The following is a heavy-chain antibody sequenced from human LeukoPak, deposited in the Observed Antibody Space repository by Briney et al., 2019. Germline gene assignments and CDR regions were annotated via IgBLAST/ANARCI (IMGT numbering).Heavy chain of an antibody. J-gene: IGHJ4*02. CDR3: ARDYSGGYPGGAVFDY. D-gene: IGHD2-15*01. V-gene: IGHV4-4*07. CDR2: VYPSGST. Sequence: PSETLSLTCTVSGGSISSYYWNWIRQPAGKGLEWIGRVYPSGSTNYNPSLKSRVTMSVDTSKNQFSLKLSSVTAADTAVCYCARDYSGGYPGGAVFDYWGQGTLVTVSS. CDR1: GGSISSYY.